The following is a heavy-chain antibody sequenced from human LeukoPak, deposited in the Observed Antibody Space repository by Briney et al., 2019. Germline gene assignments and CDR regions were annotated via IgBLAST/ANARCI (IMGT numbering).Heavy chain of an antibody. D-gene: IGHD3-10*01. J-gene: IGHJ5*02. V-gene: IGHV7-4-1*02. CDR3: ARVVDYYGSGSYYFDSWFDP. CDR2: INTNTGNP. Sequence: ASVKVSCKASGYTFTSYAMNWVRQAPGQGLEWMGWINTNTGNPTYAQGFTGRFVFSLDTSVSTAYLQISSLKAEDTAVYYCARVVDYYGSGSYYFDSWFDPWGQGTLVTVSS. CDR1: GYTFTSYA.